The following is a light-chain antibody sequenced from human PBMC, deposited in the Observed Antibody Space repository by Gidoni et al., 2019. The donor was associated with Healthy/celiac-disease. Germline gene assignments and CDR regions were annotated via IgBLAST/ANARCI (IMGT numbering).Light chain of an antibody. J-gene: IGKJ2*02. CDR1: QSISSW. V-gene: IGKV1-5*01. CDR2: DAS. CDR3: QQYNSYSRT. Sequence: DIQMTHSPSTLSASVGDRVTITCRASQSISSWLAWYQQKPGKAPKLLIYDASSLESGVPSRFSGSGSGTEFTLTISSLQPDDFATYYCQQYNSYSRTFGQGTKLEIK.